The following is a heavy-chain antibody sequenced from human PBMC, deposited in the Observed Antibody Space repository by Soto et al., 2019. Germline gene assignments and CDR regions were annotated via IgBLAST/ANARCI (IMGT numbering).Heavy chain of an antibody. J-gene: IGHJ5*02. V-gene: IGHV4-4*07. Sequence: QVQLQESGPGLVKPSETLSLTCTVSGGSITTYYWNWIRQPAGRRLEWIGRIYTSGYTKNNHSLKSRVTMSLDTSMRQFSLNLTSVTAADTAIYYCARETVLGTDNWFDPWGQGILVNVSS. CDR1: GGSITTYY. CDR3: ARETVLGTDNWFDP. CDR2: IYTSGYT. D-gene: IGHD6-19*01.